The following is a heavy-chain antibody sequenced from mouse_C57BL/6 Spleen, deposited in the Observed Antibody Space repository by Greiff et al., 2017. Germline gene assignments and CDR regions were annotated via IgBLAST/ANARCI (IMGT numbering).Heavy chain of an antibody. V-gene: IGHV1-59*01. CDR2: IDPSDSYT. Sequence: QVQLQQPGAELVRPGTSVTLSCKASGYTFTSYWMHWVKQRPGQGLEWIGVIDPSDSYTNYNQKFKGKATLTVDTSSSTAYMQLSSLTSEDSAVYYCAGSERYFDYWGQGTTLTVSS. CDR1: GYTFTSYW. J-gene: IGHJ2*01. CDR3: AGSERYFDY.